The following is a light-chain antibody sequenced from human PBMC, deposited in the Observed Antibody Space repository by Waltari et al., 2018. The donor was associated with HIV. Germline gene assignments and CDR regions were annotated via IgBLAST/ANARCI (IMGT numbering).Light chain of an antibody. CDR3: CSYAGDTTFV. V-gene: IGLV2-23*02. CDR1: SGDVGAYNY. J-gene: IGLJ1*01. Sequence: QSALTQPASVSGSPGQSITIPCTGTSGDVGAYNYVSWYQQHPNKAPKLMIYDVTKRPSGVSIRFSGSKSGNTASLTLSGLQAEDEADYYCCSYAGDTTFVFGTGTKVTVL. CDR2: DVT.